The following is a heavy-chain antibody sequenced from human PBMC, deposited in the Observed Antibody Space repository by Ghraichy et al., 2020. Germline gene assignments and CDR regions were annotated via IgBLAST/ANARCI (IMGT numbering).Heavy chain of an antibody. J-gene: IGHJ6*04. D-gene: IGHD3-10*01. Sequence: GGSLRLSCAASGFTFSGFAMSWVRQAPGKGLEWVSSISAGGSTYYADSVKGRFTISRDISKNTLYLYMNSLRAEDTAVYYCAKASGSGTYYDPLSHFSGMDVWVKGSTVTVSS. V-gene: IGHV3-23*01. CDR1: GFTFSGFA. CDR2: ISAGGST. CDR3: AKASGSGTYYDPLSHFSGMDV.